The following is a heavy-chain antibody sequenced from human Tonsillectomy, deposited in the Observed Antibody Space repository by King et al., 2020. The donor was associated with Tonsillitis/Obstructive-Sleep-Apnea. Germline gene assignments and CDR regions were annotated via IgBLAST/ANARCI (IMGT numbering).Heavy chain of an antibody. CDR3: TRHVGRGCDY. J-gene: IGHJ4*02. Sequence: VQLVESGGGLVQPGGSLKLSCAASGFTFSGSAMHWVRQASGKGLEGVGRIRSKANSYATAYAASVKGRFTISRDDSKNTAYLQMNSLKTEDTAVYYCTRHVGRGCDYWGQGTLVTVSS. CDR2: IRSKANSYAT. D-gene: IGHD1-26*01. CDR1: GFTFSGSA. V-gene: IGHV3-73*01.